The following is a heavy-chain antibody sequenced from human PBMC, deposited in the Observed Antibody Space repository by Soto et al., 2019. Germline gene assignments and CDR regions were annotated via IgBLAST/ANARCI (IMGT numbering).Heavy chain of an antibody. D-gene: IGHD6-19*01. CDR2: IYHSGST. V-gene: IGHV4-4*02. J-gene: IGHJ4*02. CDR3: ARYNCSGWLTWMDY. CDR1: GGSISSSNW. Sequence: QVQLQESGPGLVKPSGTLSLTCAVSGGSISSSNWWSWVRQPPGKGLEWIGEIYHSGSTNYNPSLKIRVTRSVDKSKNHCSLTLSSVTPADTAVYYCARYNCSGWLTWMDYWGQGTLVTVSS.